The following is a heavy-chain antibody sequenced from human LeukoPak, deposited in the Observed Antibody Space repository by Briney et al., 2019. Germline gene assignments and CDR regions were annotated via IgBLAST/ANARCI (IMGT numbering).Heavy chain of an antibody. D-gene: IGHD2-2*01. V-gene: IGHV3-48*01. CDR1: GFTFSSYS. Sequence: GGSLRLSCAASGFTFSSYSMNWVRQAPGKGLEWVSCISNSGSAIYYADSVKGRFTISRDNAKNSLYLQMNSLRVEDTAVYYCARGRGAAAHDYWGQGTLVTVSS. CDR3: ARGRGAAAHDY. J-gene: IGHJ4*02. CDR2: ISNSGSAI.